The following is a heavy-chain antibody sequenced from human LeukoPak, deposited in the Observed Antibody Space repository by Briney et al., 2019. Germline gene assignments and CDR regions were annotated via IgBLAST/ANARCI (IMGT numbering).Heavy chain of an antibody. J-gene: IGHJ3*02. CDR1: EFTFSTYS. V-gene: IGHV3-21*01. Sequence: GGSLRLSCAASEFTFSTYSMNWVRQAPGKGLEWVSSITSSSSYIYYGDSVKGRFTISRDNAKNSLYLQMSSLRAEDTAVYYCARSLLIVTDAFDIWGQGTMVTVSS. CDR3: ARSLLIVTDAFDI. D-gene: IGHD2-8*01. CDR2: ITSSSSYI.